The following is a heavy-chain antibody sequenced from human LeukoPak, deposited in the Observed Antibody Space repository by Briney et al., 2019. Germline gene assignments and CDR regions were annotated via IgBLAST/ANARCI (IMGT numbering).Heavy chain of an antibody. D-gene: IGHD3-22*01. Sequence: GGSLRLSCAASGFTFSSYAMSWVRQAPGKGLEWVSAISGSGGSTYYADSVKGRFTISRDNSKNTLYLQMNSLRAEDTAVYYCAKAYYYDSSGYPPAYYFDYWGQGTLVTVSS. CDR2: ISGSGGST. V-gene: IGHV3-23*01. J-gene: IGHJ4*02. CDR3: AKAYYYDSSGYPPAYYFDY. CDR1: GFTFSSYA.